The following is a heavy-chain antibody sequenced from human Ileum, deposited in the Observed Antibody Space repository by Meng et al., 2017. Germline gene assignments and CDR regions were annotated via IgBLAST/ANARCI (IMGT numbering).Heavy chain of an antibody. V-gene: IGHV4-59*01. CDR1: GASISRYD. CDR2: LYFSGGT. Sequence: QVQLQESGPGLGKPSETLSLTCSVSGASISRYDWSWIRQPPGKGLEWIGYLYFSGGTNYNPPLKSRVTISQDTSKNQFSLKVTSVTAADTALYYGARIRIGSSYTFDYWGHGTLVTVSS. J-gene: IGHJ4*01. CDR3: ARIRIGSSYTFDY. D-gene: IGHD2-2*02.